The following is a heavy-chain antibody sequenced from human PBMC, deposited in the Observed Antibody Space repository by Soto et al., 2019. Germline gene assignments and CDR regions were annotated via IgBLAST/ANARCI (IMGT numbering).Heavy chain of an antibody. Sequence: GGSLRLSCAAAGFTFSIHAMSWVRQAPGKGLEWVSSIGSSDIYYADSVKGRFTVSRDNSKNMLFLEMNSLRADDTAVYYCAKGLLSGNFIYDSVNILGQGTMVTVSS. CDR3: AKGLLSGNFIYDSVNI. CDR1: GFTFSIHA. J-gene: IGHJ3*02. D-gene: IGHD3-3*01. CDR2: IGSSDI. V-gene: IGHV3-23*01.